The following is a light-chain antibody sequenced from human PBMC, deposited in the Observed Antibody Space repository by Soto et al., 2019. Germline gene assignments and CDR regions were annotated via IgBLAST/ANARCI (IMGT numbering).Light chain of an antibody. CDR3: IQHTNYPWT. CDR1: QGISND. CDR2: AAS. Sequence: DIHMTQSPSAMSASVGDRVTITCRASQGISNDLAWFQQKPGKVPKRLIYAASTLQSGVPSTFSRCASGQEFTATTSSVQHDDSATYYCIQHTNYPWTFGPGTKVDIX. J-gene: IGKJ1*01. V-gene: IGKV1-17*03.